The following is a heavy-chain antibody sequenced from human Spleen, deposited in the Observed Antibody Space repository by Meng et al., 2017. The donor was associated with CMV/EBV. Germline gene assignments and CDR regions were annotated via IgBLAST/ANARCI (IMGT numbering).Heavy chain of an antibody. D-gene: IGHD2-2*01. J-gene: IGHJ4*02. V-gene: IGHV3-15*01. CDR3: TTGKYQLLSPFDY. CDR2: IKTKTDGETT. CDR1: GFTFSNAW. Sequence: GGSLRLSCAASGFTFSNAWMSWVRQAPGKGLEWVGRIKTKTDGETTDYTAPVKGRFTISRDDLKNTLWLQMNSLKTEDTAVYYCTTGKYQLLSPFDYWGQGTLVTVSS.